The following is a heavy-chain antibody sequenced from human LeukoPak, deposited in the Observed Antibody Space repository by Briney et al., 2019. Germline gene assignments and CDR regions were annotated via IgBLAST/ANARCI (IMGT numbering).Heavy chain of an antibody. CDR3: GYNWNGAYYYYYMDV. V-gene: IGHV1-46*01. Sequence: GASVNVSCKASGYTFSGYYLHWVRQAPGQGPEWMGIINPSGGSTTYAQKFQGRVTIAADRSTSTAYMELSSLRSEDTAVYYCGYNWNGAYYYYYMDVWGKGTTVTVSS. J-gene: IGHJ6*03. CDR1: GYTFSGYY. CDR2: INPSGGST. D-gene: IGHD1-20*01.